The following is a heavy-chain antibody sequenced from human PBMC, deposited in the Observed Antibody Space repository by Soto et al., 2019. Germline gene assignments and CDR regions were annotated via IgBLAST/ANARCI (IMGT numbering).Heavy chain of an antibody. V-gene: IGHV1-69*13. J-gene: IGHJ6*02. CDR1: GGTFSRFG. CDR2: IIPIFGTA. D-gene: IGHD2-2*01. CDR3: SYGYFITTSCLGSGYSYGMGV. Sequence: SVKVSCKASGGTFSRFGISWVRQAPGQGLEWMGGIIPIFGTANYAQKFQGRVTITADESTSTAYMELSSLRSEDTAVYYCSYGYFITTSCLGSGYSYGMGVWGQGTMGTGSS.